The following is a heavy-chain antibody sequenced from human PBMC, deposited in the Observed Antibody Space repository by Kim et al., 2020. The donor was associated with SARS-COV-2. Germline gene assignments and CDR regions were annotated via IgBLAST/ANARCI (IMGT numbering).Heavy chain of an antibody. V-gene: IGHV3-33*01. D-gene: IGHD3-22*01. Sequence: GGSLRLSCAASGFTFSSYGMHWVRQAPGKGLEWVAVIWYDGSNKYYADSVKGRFTISRDNSKNTLYLQMNSLRAEDTAVYYCARDMSSGYPDAFDIWGQGTMVTVSS. CDR1: GFTFSSYG. CDR3: ARDMSSGYPDAFDI. J-gene: IGHJ3*02. CDR2: IWYDGSNK.